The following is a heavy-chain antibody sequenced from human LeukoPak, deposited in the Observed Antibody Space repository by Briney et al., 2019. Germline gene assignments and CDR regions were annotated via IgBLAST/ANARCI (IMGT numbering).Heavy chain of an antibody. CDR2: IYYSGTT. J-gene: IGHJ4*02. D-gene: IGHD3-3*01. CDR3: ARLSVWSGYYLD. Sequence: PSETLSLTCTVSGGSISSSTYYWGWIRQSPGKGLAWIGSIYYSGTTYYNPSVKSRVTISVDTSKNQFSLKLSSVTAADTAVYYCARLSVWSGYYLDWGQGTLVTVSS. V-gene: IGHV4-39*01. CDR1: GGSISSSTYY.